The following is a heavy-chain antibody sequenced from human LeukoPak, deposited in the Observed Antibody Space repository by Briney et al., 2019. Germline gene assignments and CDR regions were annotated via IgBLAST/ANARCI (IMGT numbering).Heavy chain of an antibody. CDR2: IYHSGST. CDR1: GGSISCSNW. J-gene: IGHJ4*02. D-gene: IGHD3-16*02. V-gene: IGHV4-4*02. Sequence: SETLSLTCAVSGGSISCSNWWSWVRQPPGKGLEWIGEIYHSGSTNYNPSLKSRVTISVDKSKNQFSLKLSSVTAADTAVYYCARASRRLGELSLYRWGQGTLVTVSS. CDR3: ARASRRLGELSLYR.